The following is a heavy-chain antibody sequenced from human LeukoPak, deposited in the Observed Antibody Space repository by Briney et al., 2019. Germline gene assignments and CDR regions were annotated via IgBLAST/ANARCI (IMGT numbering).Heavy chain of an antibody. Sequence: PGGSLRLSCAASGFTVSSNYMSWVRQAPGKGLEWVSVIYSGGSTYYADSVKGRFTISRDNSKNTLYLQMNSLRAEDTAVYYCARGYSGYENYFDYWGQGTLVTVSS. CDR2: IYSGGST. D-gene: IGHD5-12*01. V-gene: IGHV3-66*02. CDR3: ARGYSGYENYFDY. CDR1: GFTVSSNY. J-gene: IGHJ4*02.